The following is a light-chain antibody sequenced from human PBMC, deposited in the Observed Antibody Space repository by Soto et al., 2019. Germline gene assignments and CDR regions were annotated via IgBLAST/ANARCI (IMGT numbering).Light chain of an antibody. CDR3: QTWGTGYVV. V-gene: IGLV4-69*01. CDR1: SGHRSYT. J-gene: IGLJ2*01. Sequence: QPVLTQSPSASASLGASVKLTCTLSSGHRSYTIAWHQQLPEKGPRYLMTLNSDGSHRKGDGIPDRFSGSSSGAERYLIISGLQSEDEADYYCQTWGTGYVVFGGGTKLTVL. CDR2: LNSDGSH.